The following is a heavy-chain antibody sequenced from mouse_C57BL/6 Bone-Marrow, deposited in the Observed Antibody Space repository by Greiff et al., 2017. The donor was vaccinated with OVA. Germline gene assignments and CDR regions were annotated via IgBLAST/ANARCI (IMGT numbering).Heavy chain of an antibody. CDR2: IDPETGGT. Sequence: QVQLKESGAELVRPGASVTLSCKASGYTFTDYEMHWVKQTPVHGLEWIGAIDPETGGTAYNQKFKGKAILTADKSSSTAYMELRSLTSEDSAVYYCTRSNYEDYAMDYWGQGTSVTVSS. CDR3: TRSNYEDYAMDY. D-gene: IGHD1-1*01. V-gene: IGHV1-15*01. CDR1: GYTFTDYE. J-gene: IGHJ4*01.